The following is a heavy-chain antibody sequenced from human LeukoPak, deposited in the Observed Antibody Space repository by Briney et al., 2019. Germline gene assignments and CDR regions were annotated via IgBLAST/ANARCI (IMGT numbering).Heavy chain of an antibody. CDR2: INWNGGST. J-gene: IGHJ4*02. V-gene: IGHV3-20*04. D-gene: IGHD5-12*01. Sequence: GGSLRLSCAASGFTFDDYGMSSVRQAPGKGLEWVSGINWNGGSTGYADSVKGRFTISRDNAKNSLYLQMNSLRAEDTALYYCAREGGSGYDFYYLDYWGQGTLVTVSS. CDR3: AREGGSGYDFYYLDY. CDR1: GFTFDDYG.